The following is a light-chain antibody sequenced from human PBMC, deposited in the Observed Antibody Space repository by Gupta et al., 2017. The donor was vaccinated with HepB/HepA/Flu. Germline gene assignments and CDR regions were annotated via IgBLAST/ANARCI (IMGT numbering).Light chain of an antibody. Sequence: SYELTQPPSVSVSPGQTASITCSGDKLGDKYACWYQQKPGPSPVLVIYQDSKRPSGIPGRFSGSNSGNTATLTISGTQAMDEADYYCQAWDSSTVVFGGGTKLTVL. J-gene: IGLJ2*01. V-gene: IGLV3-1*01. CDR3: QAWDSSTVV. CDR1: KLGDKY. CDR2: QDS.